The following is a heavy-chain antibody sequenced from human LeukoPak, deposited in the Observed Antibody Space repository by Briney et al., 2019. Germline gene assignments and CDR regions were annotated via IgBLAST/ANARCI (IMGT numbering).Heavy chain of an antibody. CDR2: IRSKANSYAT. Sequence: GGSLKLSCAASGFTFSGSAMHWVRQASGKGLEWVGRIRSKANSYATAYAASVKGRFTISRDDSKNTAYLQMHSLKTEDTAVYYCTIHGGYSIGQDYWGQGPVVTGPS. D-gene: IGHD3-22*01. V-gene: IGHV3-73*01. CDR3: TIHGGYSIGQDY. CDR1: GFTFSGSA. J-gene: IGHJ4*02.